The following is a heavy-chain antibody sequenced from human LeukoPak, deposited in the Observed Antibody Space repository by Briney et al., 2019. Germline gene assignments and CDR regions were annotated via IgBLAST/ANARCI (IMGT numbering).Heavy chain of an antibody. V-gene: IGHV4-59*01. CDR2: IYYSGST. D-gene: IGHD5-12*01. J-gene: IGHJ4*02. Sequence: PSETLSLTCTISGGSISSYYWNWIRQPPGKGLEWIGYIYYSGSTNYNPSLKSRVTISVDTSKNQFSLKLSSVTAADTAVYYCARGARGYSGYEYYFDYWGQGTLVTVSS. CDR3: ARGARGYSGYEYYFDY. CDR1: GGSISSYY.